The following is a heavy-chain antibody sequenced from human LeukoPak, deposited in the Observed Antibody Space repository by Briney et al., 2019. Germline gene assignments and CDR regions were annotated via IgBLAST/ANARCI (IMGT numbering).Heavy chain of an antibody. D-gene: IGHD3-10*01. CDR1: GFTFSSYS. Sequence: GGSLRLSCAASGFTFSSYSMNWVRQAPGKGLEWVAFIRYDGSNKYYADSVKGRFTISRDNSKNTLYLQMNSLRAEDTAVYYCAKIGEYYYGSGIDYWGQGTLVTVSS. CDR3: AKIGEYYYGSGIDY. J-gene: IGHJ4*02. V-gene: IGHV3-30*02. CDR2: IRYDGSNK.